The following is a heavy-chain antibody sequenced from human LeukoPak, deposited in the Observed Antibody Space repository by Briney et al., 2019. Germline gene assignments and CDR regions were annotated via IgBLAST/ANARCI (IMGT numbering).Heavy chain of an antibody. D-gene: IGHD3-3*01. V-gene: IGHV3-74*01. CDR2: IDNDGNGI. CDR1: GFMFSGYW. Sequence: GRSLRLFCAASGFMFSGYWMHWVREGPEKGLELVSRIDNDGNGIIYADSVKGRFTTSRDNAKNTLYLQMSSLRVEDTAVYYCATGGGWEPSSGVVTHIDVWGKGTTVTASS. CDR3: ATGGGWEPSSGVVTHIDV. J-gene: IGHJ6*03.